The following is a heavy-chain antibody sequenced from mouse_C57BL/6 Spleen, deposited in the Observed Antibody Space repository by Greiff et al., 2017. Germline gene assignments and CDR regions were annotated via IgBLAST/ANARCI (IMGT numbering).Heavy chain of an antibody. V-gene: IGHV1-50*01. CDR2: IDPSDSYT. CDR1: GYTFTSYW. Sequence: QVQLQQPGAELVKPGASVKLSCKASGYTFTSYWMQWVKQRPGQGLEWIGEIDPSDSYTYYNQKFKGKATLTVDTSSSTAYMQLSSLTSEDSAVYYCARKDYIRGYFDVWGTGTTVTVSS. D-gene: IGHD2-4*01. CDR3: ARKDYIRGYFDV. J-gene: IGHJ1*03.